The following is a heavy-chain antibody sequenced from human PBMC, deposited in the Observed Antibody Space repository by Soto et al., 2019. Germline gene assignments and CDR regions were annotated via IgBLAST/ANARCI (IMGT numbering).Heavy chain of an antibody. CDR3: ARGANYYDSSGPQEFDS. V-gene: IGHV1-18*04. CDR2: ISAYNGNT. CDR1: GYTFTSYG. Sequence: ASVKVSCKASGYTFTSYGISWVRQAPGQGLEWMGWISAYNGNTNYAQKLQGRGTMTTDTSTSAAYMELRSMRSDDTAVYYCARGANYYDSSGPQEFDSWGQGTLVTVSS. D-gene: IGHD3-22*01. J-gene: IGHJ4*02.